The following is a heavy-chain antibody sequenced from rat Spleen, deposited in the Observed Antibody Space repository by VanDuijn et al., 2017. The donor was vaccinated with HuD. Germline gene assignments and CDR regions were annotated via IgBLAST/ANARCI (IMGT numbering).Heavy chain of an antibody. CDR1: GFTFSNYY. V-gene: IGHV5S23*01. CDR2: ISTGGGNT. CDR3: AVSGYGY. J-gene: IGHJ2*01. D-gene: IGHD4-3*01. Sequence: EVRLVESGGGLVQPGRSLKLSCAASGFTFSNYYMAWVRQAPTKGLEWVASISTGGGNTYYRDSVKGRFTISRDNAENTVYLQMNSLRSEDTATYYCAVSGYGYWGQGVMVTVSS.